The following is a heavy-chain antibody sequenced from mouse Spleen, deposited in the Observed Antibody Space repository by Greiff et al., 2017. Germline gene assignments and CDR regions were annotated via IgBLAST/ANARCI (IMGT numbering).Heavy chain of an antibody. CDR1: GYSFTGYF. J-gene: IGHJ1*01. V-gene: IGHV1-37*01. CDR3: GKADYGDWYFDV. D-gene: IGHD2-4*01. CDR2: INPYNGDT. Sequence: VQLQQSGPELVKPGASVKISCKASGYSFTGYFMNWVQQSPGKSLEWIGRINPYNGDTFYNQKFKGKATLTVDKSSSTAHMELLSLTSEDSAVYYCGKADYGDWYFDVWGAGTTVTVSS.